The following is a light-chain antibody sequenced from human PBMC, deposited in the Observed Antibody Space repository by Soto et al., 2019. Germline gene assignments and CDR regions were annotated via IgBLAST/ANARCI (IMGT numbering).Light chain of an antibody. V-gene: IGKV3-11*01. CDR2: DAS. Sequence: EIVLTQSPATLSLSPGEGATLSCRASQSVSSYLAWYQQKPGQAPRLLIYDASNRATGIPARFSGSRSGTDFTLTISSLEPEDFAVYYCQQRSNWPPITFGQGTRLEIK. J-gene: IGKJ5*01. CDR3: QQRSNWPPIT. CDR1: QSVSSY.